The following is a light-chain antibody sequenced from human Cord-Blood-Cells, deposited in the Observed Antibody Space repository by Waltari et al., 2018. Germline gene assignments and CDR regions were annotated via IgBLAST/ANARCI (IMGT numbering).Light chain of an antibody. J-gene: IGLJ1*01. CDR3: SSYTSSSTYV. Sequence: QSALTQPASVSGSPGQSITISCTGTSRDVRCYNYFPWYQQHPGKAPKLMIYDVSNRPSGVSKRFSGSKSGNTASLTISGLQAEDEADYYCSSYTSSSTYVFGTGTKVTVL. CDR2: DVS. V-gene: IGLV2-14*01. CDR1: SRDVRCYNY.